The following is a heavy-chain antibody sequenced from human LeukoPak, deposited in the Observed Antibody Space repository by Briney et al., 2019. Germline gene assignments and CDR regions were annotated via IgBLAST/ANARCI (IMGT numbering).Heavy chain of an antibody. Sequence: GASVKVSCKASGYTFTSYGISWVRQAPGQGLEWMGGIIPIFGTANYAQKFQGRVTITTDESTSTAYMELSSLRSEDTAMYYCARNYYDSSGYNDWGQGTLVTVSS. V-gene: IGHV1-69*05. J-gene: IGHJ4*02. D-gene: IGHD3-22*01. CDR2: IIPIFGTA. CDR1: GYTFTSYG. CDR3: ARNYYDSSGYND.